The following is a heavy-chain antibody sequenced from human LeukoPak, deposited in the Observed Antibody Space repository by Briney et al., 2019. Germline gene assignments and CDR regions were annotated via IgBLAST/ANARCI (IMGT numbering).Heavy chain of an antibody. Sequence: GGSLRLSCAASGFTFSSYGMHWVRQAPGKGLEWTTTISYDGSNKYYADSVKGRFTISRDNSKNTLYLQMNSLRAEDTAVYYCAKGGPSSGWYITFDYWGQGTLVTVSS. J-gene: IGHJ4*02. CDR1: GFTFSSYG. D-gene: IGHD6-19*01. CDR3: AKGGPSSGWYITFDY. V-gene: IGHV3-30*18. CDR2: ISYDGSNK.